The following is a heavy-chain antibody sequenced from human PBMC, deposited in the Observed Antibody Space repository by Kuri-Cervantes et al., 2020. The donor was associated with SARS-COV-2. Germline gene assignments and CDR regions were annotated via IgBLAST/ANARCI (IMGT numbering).Heavy chain of an antibody. V-gene: IGHV3-9*01. Sequence: GGSLRLSCAASGFTFDDYAMHWVRQAPGKGLEWVSGISWNSGGIGYAGSVKGRFTISRDNAKNSVFLQMNSVRIEDTSLYFCAWGRGWTFDIWGRGTMVTVSS. J-gene: IGHJ3*02. CDR1: GFTFDDYA. D-gene: IGHD1-26*01. CDR2: ISWNSGGI. CDR3: AWGRGWTFDI.